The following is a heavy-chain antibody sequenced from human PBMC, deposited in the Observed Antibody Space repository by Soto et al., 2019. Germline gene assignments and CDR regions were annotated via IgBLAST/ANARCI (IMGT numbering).Heavy chain of an antibody. J-gene: IGHJ6*02. V-gene: IGHV4-61*01. CDR2: IYYSGST. Sequence: NPSETLSLTCTVSGGSVSSGSYYWSWIRQPPGKGPEWIGYIYYSGSTNYNPSLKSRVTISVDTSKNQFSLKLSSVTAADTAVYYCARGAMARVRGVITHYYYYYGMDVWGQGTTVTVSS. D-gene: IGHD3-10*01. CDR3: ARGAMARVRGVITHYYYYYGMDV. CDR1: GGSVSSGSYY.